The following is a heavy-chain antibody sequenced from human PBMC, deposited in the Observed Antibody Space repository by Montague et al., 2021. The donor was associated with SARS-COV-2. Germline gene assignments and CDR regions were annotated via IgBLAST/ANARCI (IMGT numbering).Heavy chain of an antibody. CDR1: GFSLRSDDEG. J-gene: IGHJ4*02. D-gene: IGHD3-10*01. V-gene: IGHV2-5*01. Sequence: PALVKPTQTLTLTCTFSGFSLRSDDEGVAWIRQPPGQALEWLAVIYWSGDKRYSPSLQRRLTITKDTSENQVVLTMTNMDPVDTATYYCAHRGMIRGLIFDYWGQGTRVTVSS. CDR2: IYWSGDK. CDR3: AHRGMIRGLIFDY.